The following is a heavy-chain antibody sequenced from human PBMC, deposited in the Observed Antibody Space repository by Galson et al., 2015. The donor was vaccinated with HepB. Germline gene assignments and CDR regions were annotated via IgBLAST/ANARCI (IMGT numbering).Heavy chain of an antibody. D-gene: IGHD3-9*01. Sequence: SVKVSCKASDSTFTSYGFNWVRQAPGQGLELMGCINTYNDDTNYAKRFQGRVTMTTDTSTNTAYMELRSLRSDYTAVYYCAGDPHYTGYYRSWGRGTLVTVSS. CDR1: DSTFTSYG. CDR3: AGDPHYTGYYRS. J-gene: IGHJ4*02. V-gene: IGHV1-18*01. CDR2: INTYNDDT.